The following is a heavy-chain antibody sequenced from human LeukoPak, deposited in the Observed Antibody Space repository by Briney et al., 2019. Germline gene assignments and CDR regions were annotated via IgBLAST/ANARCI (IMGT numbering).Heavy chain of an antibody. CDR2: NSAYNGNT. V-gene: IGHV1-18*01. D-gene: IGHD2-2*01. CDR1: GYTFTSYG. CDR3: ARGKILGYCSSTSCYGNAFDI. Sequence: ASVKVSCKASGYTFTSYGISWVRQAPGQGLEWMGWNSAYNGNTNYAQELQGRVTMTTGTSTSTAYMELRSLRSDDTAVYYCARGKILGYCSSTSCYGNAFDIWGQGTMVTVSS. J-gene: IGHJ3*02.